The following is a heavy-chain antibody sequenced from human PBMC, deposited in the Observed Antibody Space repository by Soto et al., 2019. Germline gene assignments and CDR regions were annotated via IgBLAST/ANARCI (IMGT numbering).Heavy chain of an antibody. V-gene: IGHV4-39*01. Sequence: SETLSLTCTVSGGSISSSSYYWGWIRQPPGKGLEWIGSIYYSGSTYYNPSLKSRVTISVDTSKNQFSLKLSSVTAADTAVYYCARQERGYRRDRNWFDPWGQGTLVTGSS. D-gene: IGHD5-18*01. CDR3: ARQERGYRRDRNWFDP. CDR2: IYYSGST. J-gene: IGHJ5*02. CDR1: GGSISSSSYY.